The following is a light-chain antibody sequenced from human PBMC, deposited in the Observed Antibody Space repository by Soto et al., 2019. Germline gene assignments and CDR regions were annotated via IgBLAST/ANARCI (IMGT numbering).Light chain of an antibody. CDR1: QDISSL. CDR3: QQADTFPFT. Sequence: IQMTQSPSSVSASVGDRVTITCRASQDISSLLAWYQHKPGKAPKLLIYAATTLQSGVPSRFSGSESGTEFTLTISSLQPDDFATYYCQQADTFPFTFGPGTKV. V-gene: IGKV1-12*01. CDR2: AAT. J-gene: IGKJ3*01.